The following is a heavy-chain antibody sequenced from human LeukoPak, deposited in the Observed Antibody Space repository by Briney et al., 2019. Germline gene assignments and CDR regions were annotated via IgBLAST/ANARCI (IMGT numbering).Heavy chain of an antibody. D-gene: IGHD1-26*01. CDR2: ISSSSSYI. CDR1: GFTFSSCS. Sequence: GGSLRLSCAASGFTFSSCSMNWVRQAPGKGLEWVSSISSSSSYIYYADSVKGRLTISRDNAKNSLFLQMNSLRDEDTAVYHCATSRAWLGAPFDYWGQGTLVTVSS. V-gene: IGHV3-21*01. J-gene: IGHJ4*02. CDR3: ATSRAWLGAPFDY.